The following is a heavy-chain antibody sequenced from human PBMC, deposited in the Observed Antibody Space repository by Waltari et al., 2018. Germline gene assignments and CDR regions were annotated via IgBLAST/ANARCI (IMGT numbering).Heavy chain of an antibody. CDR2: ISGSGGST. CDR1: GFTFSSYA. D-gene: IGHD3-22*01. J-gene: IGHJ5*02. CDR3: AKDRDDSSGYYS. V-gene: IGHV3-23*01. Sequence: EVQLLESGGGLVQPGGSRRLSCAASGFTFSSYAMSWVRQAPGKGLEWVSAISGSGGSTYYADSVKGRFTISRDNSKNTLYLQMNSLRAEDTAVYYCAKDRDDSSGYYSWGQGTLVTVSP.